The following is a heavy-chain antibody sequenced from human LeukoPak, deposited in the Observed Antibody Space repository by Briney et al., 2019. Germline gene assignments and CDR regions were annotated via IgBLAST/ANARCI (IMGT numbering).Heavy chain of an antibody. CDR1: GFTFSSYE. D-gene: IGHD6-13*01. CDR3: ARVHRYSSTWDSFDY. Sequence: GGSLRLSCADSGFTFSSYEMTWVRQAPGKGLEWVSYISSSGSTIYYADSVKGRFTISRDNAKNSLYLQMNSLRAEDTALYHCARVHRYSSTWDSFDYWGQGTLVTVSS. J-gene: IGHJ4*02. CDR2: ISSSGSTI. V-gene: IGHV3-48*03.